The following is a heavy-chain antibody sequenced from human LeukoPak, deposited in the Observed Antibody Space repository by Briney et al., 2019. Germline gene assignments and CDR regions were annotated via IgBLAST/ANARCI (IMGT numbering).Heavy chain of an antibody. J-gene: IGHJ4*02. CDR3: ASGRGSYDY. V-gene: IGHV4-59*01. CDR1: GGSISSYY. CDR2: IYYSGST. Sequence: SETLSLPCTVSGGSISSYYWSWIRQPPGKGVEWIGYIYYSGSTNYNPSLKRRVTISVDTSKNQFSLKLSSVTAADTAVYYCASGRGSYDYWGQGTLVTVSS. D-gene: IGHD1-26*01.